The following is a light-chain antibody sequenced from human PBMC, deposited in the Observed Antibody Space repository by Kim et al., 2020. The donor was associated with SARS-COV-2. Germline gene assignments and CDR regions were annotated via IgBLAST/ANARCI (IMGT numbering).Light chain of an antibody. CDR3: QQYYSTPPS. J-gene: IGKJ2*03. CDR2: WAS. Sequence: RATRNCKSSQTVLYNYNNKNDLAWYQQKPGQAPKLLIYWASIRESGVSDRFSGSGSETDFTLTISSLQAEDVAVYYCQQYYSTPPSFGQGTKLEI. CDR1: QTVLYNYNNKND. V-gene: IGKV4-1*01.